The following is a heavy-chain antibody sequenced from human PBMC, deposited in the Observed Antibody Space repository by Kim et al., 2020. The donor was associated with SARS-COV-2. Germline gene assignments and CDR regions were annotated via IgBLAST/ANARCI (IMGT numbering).Heavy chain of an antibody. D-gene: IGHD1-26*01. V-gene: IGHV4-34*01. CDR3: ARGPVGWFDP. CDR2: INHSGST. CDR1: GGSFSGYY. J-gene: IGHJ5*02. Sequence: SETLSLTCAVYGGSFSGYYWSWIRQPPGKGLEWIGEINHSGSTNYNPSLKSRVTISVDTSKNQFSLKLSSVTAADTAVYYCARGPVGWFDPWGQGTLVT.